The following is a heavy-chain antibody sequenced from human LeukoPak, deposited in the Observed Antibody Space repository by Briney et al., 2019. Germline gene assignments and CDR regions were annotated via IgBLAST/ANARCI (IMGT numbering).Heavy chain of an antibody. CDR1: GYTFSSHD. V-gene: IGHV1-8*01. CDR2: MNPNSGNT. Sequence: ASVKVSCKASGYTFSSHDINWVRQATGQGLEWMGWMNPNSGNTGYAQKFQGRVTITADISTRTAYMELSSLRSEDTAVYYCATVGASAGAPFDYWGQGTLVTVSS. CDR3: ATVGASAGAPFDY. J-gene: IGHJ4*02. D-gene: IGHD6-13*01.